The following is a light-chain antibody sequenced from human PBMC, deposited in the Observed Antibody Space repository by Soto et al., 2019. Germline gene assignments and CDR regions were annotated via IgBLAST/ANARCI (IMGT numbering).Light chain of an antibody. CDR1: QNVAGD. V-gene: IGKV3-15*01. Sequence: RVTTQSPATLSVSPGERATLSCRASQNVAGDLAWYQQKPGQAPRLLIYRTSTRATGIPARVSGSGSGTEFTLTISSLQSEDFAVYYCQEYNGRSSFGQGTKVAIK. J-gene: IGKJ1*01. CDR3: QEYNGRSS. CDR2: RTS.